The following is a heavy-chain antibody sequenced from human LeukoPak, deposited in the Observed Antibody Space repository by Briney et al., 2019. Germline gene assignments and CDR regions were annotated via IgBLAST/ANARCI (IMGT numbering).Heavy chain of an antibody. Sequence: GGSLRLSCTASGFTFNSYGMSWVRQAPGKGLEWVASIRAGGATTYYADSVKGRFTVSRDNSENTLFLQMKSLSDDDTALYFCSRDDGGRYHHDYRLHLESVGNNWGQGDLVTVSS. D-gene: IGHD3-16*01. CDR2: IRAGGATT. V-gene: IGHV3-23*01. J-gene: IGHJ4*02. CDR1: GFTFNSYG. CDR3: SRDDGGRYHHDYRLHLESVGNN.